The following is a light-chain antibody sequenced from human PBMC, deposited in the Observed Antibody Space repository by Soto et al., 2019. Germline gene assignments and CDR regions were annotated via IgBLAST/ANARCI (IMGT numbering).Light chain of an antibody. V-gene: IGKV3-11*01. CDR3: QQRANWPLT. CDR2: DSF. J-gene: IGKJ4*01. Sequence: IVLTQSPATLSLTPGERDTLSCRASQSVSNNLVWYRQKPGQSPRLLIYDSFNRATGVPARFSGSGSGTDFTLTISSLEPEDFAVYYCQQRANWPLTFGGGTKVDIK. CDR1: QSVSNN.